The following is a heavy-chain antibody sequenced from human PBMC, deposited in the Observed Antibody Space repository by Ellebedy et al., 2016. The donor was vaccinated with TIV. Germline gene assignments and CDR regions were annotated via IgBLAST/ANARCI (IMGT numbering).Heavy chain of an antibody. Sequence: MPSETLSLTCAVSGASITSSTYYWAWIRQAPGKGLEWIGTFYYYTGITFYNPSLKSRVAMSVDASKSQFALTLTSVTAADTAVYFCAGAPSYRDSYFQDWGRGALVTVSS. CDR3: AGAPSYRDSYFQD. J-gene: IGHJ1*01. D-gene: IGHD3-10*01. V-gene: IGHV4-39*06. CDR2: FYYYTGIT. CDR1: GASITSSTYY.